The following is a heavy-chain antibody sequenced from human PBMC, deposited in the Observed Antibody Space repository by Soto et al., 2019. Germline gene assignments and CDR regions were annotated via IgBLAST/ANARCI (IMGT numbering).Heavy chain of an antibody. CDR1: GGSFSGYY. V-gene: IGHV4-34*01. CDR2: INHSGST. Sequence: PSETLSLTCAVYGGSFSGYYWSWIRQPPGKGLEWIGEINHSGSTNYNPSLKSRVTISVDTSKNQFSLKLSSVTAAGTAVYYCARGGSSSSFDYWGQGTLVTVSS. D-gene: IGHD6-6*01. CDR3: ARGGSSSSFDY. J-gene: IGHJ4*02.